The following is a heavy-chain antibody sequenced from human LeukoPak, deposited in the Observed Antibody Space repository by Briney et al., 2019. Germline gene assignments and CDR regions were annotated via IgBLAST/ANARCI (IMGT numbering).Heavy chain of an antibody. Sequence: GGSLRLSCAASEFTVSSNYMSWVRQAPGKGLEWVSVIYSDGSTYYADSVKGRFTISRDNSKNTLYLQMNSLGAEDTAVYYCARSPSYYGSAHYFDYWGQGTLVTVTS. D-gene: IGHD3-10*01. CDR1: EFTVSSNY. CDR3: ARSPSYYGSAHYFDY. J-gene: IGHJ4*02. CDR2: IYSDGST. V-gene: IGHV3-53*01.